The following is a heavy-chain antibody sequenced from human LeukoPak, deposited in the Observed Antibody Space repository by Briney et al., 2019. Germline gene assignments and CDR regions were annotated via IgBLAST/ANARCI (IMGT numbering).Heavy chain of an antibody. CDR3: ARGRSSSSLSAFDI. CDR2: ISAYNGNT. Sequence: GASVNVSCKASGYTFTSYGISWVRQAPGQGLEWMGWISAYNGNTNYAQKLQGRVTMTTDTSTSTAYMELRSLRSDDTAVYYCARGRSSSSLSAFDIWGQGTMVTVSS. V-gene: IGHV1-18*01. J-gene: IGHJ3*02. D-gene: IGHD6-6*01. CDR1: GYTFTSYG.